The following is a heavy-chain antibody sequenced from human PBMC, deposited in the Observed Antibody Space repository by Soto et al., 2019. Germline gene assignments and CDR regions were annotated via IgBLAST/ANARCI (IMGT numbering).Heavy chain of an antibody. D-gene: IGHD6-19*01. J-gene: IGHJ4*02. V-gene: IGHV3-30-3*01. CDR1: GFTFSSYA. Sequence: QVQLVESGGGVVQPGRSLRLSCAASGFTFSSYAMHWVRQAPGKGLEWVAVISYDGSNKYYADSVKGRFTISRDNSKNTLYLQINSLRAEDTAVYYCASSSTFDYWGQGTLVTVSS. CDR2: ISYDGSNK. CDR3: ASSSTFDY.